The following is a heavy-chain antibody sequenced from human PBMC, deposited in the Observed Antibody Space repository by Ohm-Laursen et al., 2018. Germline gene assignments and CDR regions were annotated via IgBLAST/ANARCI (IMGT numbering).Heavy chain of an antibody. D-gene: IGHD3-22*01. CDR1: GGSFSGYY. Sequence: SETLSLTCAVYGGSFSGYYWSWIRQPPGKGLEWIGEINHSGSTNYNPSLKSRVTISVDTSKNQFSLKLSSVTAADTAVYYCARANYYDSSGYYPAEYFQHWGQGTLVTVSS. J-gene: IGHJ1*01. CDR2: INHSGST. V-gene: IGHV4-34*01. CDR3: ARANYYDSSGYYPAEYFQH.